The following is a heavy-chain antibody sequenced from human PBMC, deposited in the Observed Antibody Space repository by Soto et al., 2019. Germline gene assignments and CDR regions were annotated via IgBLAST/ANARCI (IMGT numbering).Heavy chain of an antibody. CDR3: AGSYGYLTHHNWFDP. Sequence: QVQLVQSGAEVKKPGSSVKVSCKASGGTFSSYTISWVRQAPGQGLEWMGRIIPILGIANYAQKFQGRVTITADKSTSTGYSELGSLRSEDTAEYYCAGSYGYLTHHNWFDPWGQGTLVTVSS. D-gene: IGHD5-18*01. CDR1: GGTFSSYT. J-gene: IGHJ5*02. CDR2: IIPILGIA. V-gene: IGHV1-69*02.